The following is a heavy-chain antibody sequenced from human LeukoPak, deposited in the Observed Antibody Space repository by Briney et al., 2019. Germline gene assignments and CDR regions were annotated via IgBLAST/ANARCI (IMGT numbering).Heavy chain of an antibody. CDR2: IYPGDSDT. CDR3: ARGVYYDNVWGFDP. D-gene: IGHD3-16*01. J-gene: IGHJ5*02. V-gene: IGHV5-51*01. CDR1: GYRFTTYW. Sequence: GESLKISCKGSGYRFTTYWIGWVRQMPGKGLEWMGIIYPGDSDTRYSPSFQGQVTISADKSINTAYLQWSSLKASATAMYYCARGVYYDNVWGFDPWGQGTLVTVSS.